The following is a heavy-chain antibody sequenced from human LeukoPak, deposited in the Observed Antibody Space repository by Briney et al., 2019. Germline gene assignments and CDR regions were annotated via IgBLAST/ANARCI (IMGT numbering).Heavy chain of an antibody. J-gene: IGHJ4*02. D-gene: IGHD3-10*01. CDR2: IYYSGST. CDR1: GGSISSSSYY. CDR3: AREGNMVRGVSGLDY. V-gene: IGHV4-39*07. Sequence: SETLSLTCTVSGGSISSSSYYWGWIRQPPGKGLEWIGNIYYSGSTYYNPSLKSRVTISVDTSKNQFSLKLSSVTAADTAVYYCAREGNMVRGVSGLDYWGRGTLVTVSS.